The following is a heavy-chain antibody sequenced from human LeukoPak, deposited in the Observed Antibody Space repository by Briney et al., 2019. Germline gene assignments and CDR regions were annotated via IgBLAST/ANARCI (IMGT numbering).Heavy chain of an antibody. J-gene: IGHJ4*02. D-gene: IGHD3-10*01. Sequence: SETLSLTCTVSGGSISSSSYYWGWIRQPPGKGLEWIGSIYYSGSTYYNPSLKSLVTISVDTSKNQFSLKLSSVTAADTAVYYCARGSYSGWYSVEFDSGGPGTLVIVSS. V-gene: IGHV4-39*07. CDR2: IYYSGST. CDR3: ARGSYSGWYSVEFDS. CDR1: GGSISSSSYY.